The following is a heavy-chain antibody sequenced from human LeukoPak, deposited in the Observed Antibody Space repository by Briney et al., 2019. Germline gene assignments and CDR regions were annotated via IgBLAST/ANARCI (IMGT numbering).Heavy chain of an antibody. CDR1: GFTFSSYD. Sequence: GGSLRLSCAASGFTFSSYDMHWVRQATGKGLEWVSAIGTAGDTYYPGSVKGRFTISRENAKNSLYLQMNSLRAEDMALYYCAKLSGTDAFDIWGQGTMVTVSS. J-gene: IGHJ3*02. CDR2: IGTAGDT. CDR3: AKLSGTDAFDI. V-gene: IGHV3-13*01. D-gene: IGHD1-1*01.